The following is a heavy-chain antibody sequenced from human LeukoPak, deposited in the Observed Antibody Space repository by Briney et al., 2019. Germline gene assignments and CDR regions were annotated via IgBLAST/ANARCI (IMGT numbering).Heavy chain of an antibody. CDR3: ARHRYGLTASLDY. Sequence: SETLSLTCTVSGGSISSYYWSWIRQPPGKGLEWIGYIYYSGSTNYNPSLKSRVTISVDTSKNQFSLKLSSVTAADTAVYYCARHRYGLTASLDYWGQGTLVTVSS. CDR2: IYYSGST. CDR1: GGSISSYY. D-gene: IGHD3-9*01. V-gene: IGHV4-59*08. J-gene: IGHJ4*02.